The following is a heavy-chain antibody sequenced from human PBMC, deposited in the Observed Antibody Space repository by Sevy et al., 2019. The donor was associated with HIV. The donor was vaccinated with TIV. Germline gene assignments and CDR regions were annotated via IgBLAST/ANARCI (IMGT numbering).Heavy chain of an antibody. Sequence: GESLKISGKGSGYSFTSYWIGWVRQMPGKGLDWMGIIYPGDSDTSYSPSFPGQVTISADKSISTAYLKWSSLKASDTAMYYCARQYGDTADSYYYYGMDVWGQGTTVTVSS. J-gene: IGHJ6*02. CDR2: IYPGDSDT. V-gene: IGHV5-51*01. CDR3: ARQYGDTADSYYYYGMDV. CDR1: GYSFTSYW. D-gene: IGHD4-17*01.